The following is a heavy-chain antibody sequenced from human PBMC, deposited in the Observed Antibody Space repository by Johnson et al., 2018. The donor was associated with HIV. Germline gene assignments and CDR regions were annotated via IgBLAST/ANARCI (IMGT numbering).Heavy chain of an antibody. D-gene: IGHD1-26*01. V-gene: IGHV3-33*06. CDR3: AKDLFTEREDDVFDI. CDR2: IWYDGSNK. CDR1: GFTFSSYG. Sequence: QVQLVESGGGVVQPGGSLRLSCAASGFTFSSYGMHWVRQAPGKGLEWVAVIWYDGSNKYYADSVKGRLTISRDNSKNTLYLQMNSLRAEDTAVYYCAKDLFTEREDDVFDIWGQGTMVTGSS. J-gene: IGHJ3*02.